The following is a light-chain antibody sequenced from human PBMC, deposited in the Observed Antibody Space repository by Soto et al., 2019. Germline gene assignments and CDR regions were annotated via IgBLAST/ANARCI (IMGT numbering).Light chain of an antibody. V-gene: IGLV2-14*01. J-gene: IGLJ1*01. Sequence: QSALTQPTSMSGSPGQSITISCTGTSSDVGGYNYVAWYQQHPGKAPKLLIYNVSNRPSGVSNRFSGSKSGNTASLTISGLQAEDEADYYCTSYTNRYTYVFGTGTKVTVL. CDR2: NVS. CDR1: SSDVGGYNY. CDR3: TSYTNRYTYV.